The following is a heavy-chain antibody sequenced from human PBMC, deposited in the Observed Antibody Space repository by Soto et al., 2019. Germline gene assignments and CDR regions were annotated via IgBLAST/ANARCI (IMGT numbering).Heavy chain of an antibody. D-gene: IGHD5-12*01. Sequence: PGGSLRLSCAASGFTLSSYSMNWVRQAPGKGLEWVANTKQDGSEKYYADSVKGRFTISRDNAKNSLYLQMNSLRAEDTAVYYCARDLSGYDLSPFDYWGQGTLVTVSS. J-gene: IGHJ4*02. CDR3: ARDLSGYDLSPFDY. V-gene: IGHV3-7*03. CDR2: TKQDGSEK. CDR1: GFTLSSYS.